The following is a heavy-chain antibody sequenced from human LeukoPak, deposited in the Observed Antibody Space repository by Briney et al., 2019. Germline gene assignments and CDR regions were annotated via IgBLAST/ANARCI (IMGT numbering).Heavy chain of an antibody. CDR3: ARYALVASKSPFGY. J-gene: IGHJ4*02. CDR2: ISYDGSNK. CDR1: GVTFCSYA. V-gene: IGHV3-30-3*01. D-gene: IGHD5-12*01. Sequence: GGSLRLSCADSGVTFCSYALQCGREAPGKGLGWVAVISYDGSNKYYADSVKGRFTISRDNSKNTLYLQMNSLRAEDTAVYYCARYALVASKSPFGYWGQGTLVTVSS.